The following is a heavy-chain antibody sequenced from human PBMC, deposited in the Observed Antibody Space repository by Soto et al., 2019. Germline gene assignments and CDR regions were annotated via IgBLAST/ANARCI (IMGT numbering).Heavy chain of an antibody. CDR2: SSATGAGT. J-gene: IGHJ1*01. Sequence: GGSLRLSCAASGFTFSSYGMTWVRQAPGKGLEWVSFSSATGAGTYYADSVKGRFTISRDNSKNTLYLQMTSLRADDTAVYSVEYFEHWGQGTLVTVSS. CDR1: GFTFSSYG. CDR3: EYFEH. V-gene: IGHV3-23*01.